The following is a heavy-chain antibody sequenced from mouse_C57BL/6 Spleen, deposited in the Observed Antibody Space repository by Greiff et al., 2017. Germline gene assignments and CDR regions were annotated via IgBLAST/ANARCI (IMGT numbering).Heavy chain of an antibody. CDR3: ARSGYYGSSSLAY. CDR2: INPGSGGT. D-gene: IGHD1-1*01. Sequence: VQVVESGAELVRPGTSVKVSCKASGYAFTNYLIEWVKQRPGQGLEWIGVINPGSGGTNYNEKFKGKATLTADKSSSTAYMQLSSLTSEDSAVYFCARSGYYGSSSLAYWGQGTLVTVSA. J-gene: IGHJ3*01. V-gene: IGHV1-54*01. CDR1: GYAFTNYL.